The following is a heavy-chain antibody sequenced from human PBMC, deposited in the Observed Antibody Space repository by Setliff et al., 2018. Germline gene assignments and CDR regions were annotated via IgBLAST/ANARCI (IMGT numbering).Heavy chain of an antibody. D-gene: IGHD3-22*01. Sequence: PGESLKISCKASGYTFTGYYMHWVRQAPGQGLEWMGWINPNSGGTNYAQKFQGWVTMTRDTSISTAYMELSRLRSDDTAVYYCARRRYYYDSSGYRWGRFYFDYWGQGTLVTVSS. CDR2: INPNSGGT. CDR3: ARRRYYYDSSGYRWGRFYFDY. J-gene: IGHJ4*02. V-gene: IGHV1-2*04. CDR1: GYTFTGYY.